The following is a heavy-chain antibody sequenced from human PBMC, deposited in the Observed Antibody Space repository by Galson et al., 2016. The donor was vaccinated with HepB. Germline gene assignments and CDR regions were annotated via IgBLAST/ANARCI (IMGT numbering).Heavy chain of an antibody. J-gene: IGHJ3*02. CDR3: AREGYSSGHCGAFDI. CDR2: IGSGGFQ. V-gene: IGHV3-23*01. D-gene: IGHD6-19*01. Sequence: SLRLSCAASGFTFSSYAMSWVRQAPGKGLEWVSTIGSGGFQHYADSVKGRVTVSRDNSRNTLYLQMDSLTADDTALYFCAREGYSSGHCGAFDIWGRGTVVAVSS. CDR1: GFTFSSYA.